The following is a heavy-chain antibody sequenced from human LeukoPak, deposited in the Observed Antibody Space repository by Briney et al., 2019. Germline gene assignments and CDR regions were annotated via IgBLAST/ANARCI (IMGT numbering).Heavy chain of an antibody. CDR2: ISGSGRSP. D-gene: IGHD1-26*01. Sequence: GGSLRLSCTASGISFSTYAMSWVRQTPGKGLEWVSAISGSGRSPYYADSVKGHFTIPRDNSKNTLYLQMNSLRAEDTAVYYCANEWELGYFDYWGQGTLVTVSS. J-gene: IGHJ4*02. V-gene: IGHV3-23*01. CDR1: GISFSTYA. CDR3: ANEWELGYFDY.